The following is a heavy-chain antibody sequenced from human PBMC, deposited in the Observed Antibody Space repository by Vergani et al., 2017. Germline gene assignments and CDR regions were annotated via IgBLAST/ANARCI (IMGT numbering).Heavy chain of an antibody. D-gene: IGHD6-13*01. CDR2: IIPILGIA. CDR3: AIEGSSSYADLDY. CDR1: GGTFSSYT. Sequence: QVQLVQSGAEVKKPGSSVKVSCKASGGTFSSYTISWVRQAPGQGLEWMGRIIPILGIAHYAQKFQGRVKITADKTTSAAYMELSSLSSEDTSVYYCAIEGSSSYADLDYWGQGTLVTVSS. J-gene: IGHJ4*02. V-gene: IGHV1-69*08.